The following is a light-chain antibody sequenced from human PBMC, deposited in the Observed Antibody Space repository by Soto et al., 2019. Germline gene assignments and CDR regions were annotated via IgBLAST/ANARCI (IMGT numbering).Light chain of an antibody. Sequence: EIVLTQSPATLSLSPGERATLSCRASQSVSSYLAWYQQKPGQAPRLLIHDASNRATGIPARFSGSGSGTDFALTISGLEPADFAIYYCQQRSTWPPTFGQGTQVEI. CDR3: QQRSTWPPT. V-gene: IGKV3-11*01. CDR2: DAS. J-gene: IGKJ1*01. CDR1: QSVSSY.